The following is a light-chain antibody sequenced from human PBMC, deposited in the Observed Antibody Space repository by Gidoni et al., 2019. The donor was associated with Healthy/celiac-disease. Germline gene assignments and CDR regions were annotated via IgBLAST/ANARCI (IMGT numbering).Light chain of an antibody. V-gene: IGLV2-23*01. Sequence: QSALTQPASVSGSPGQSITISCTGTSRDVGSYNLVSWYQQHPGKAPKLMIYEGSKRPSGFSNRFSGSKSGNTASLTISGLQAEDEADYYCCSYAGSSTFVFGTGTKVT. CDR3: CSYAGSSTFV. CDR2: EGS. CDR1: SRDVGSYNL. J-gene: IGLJ1*01.